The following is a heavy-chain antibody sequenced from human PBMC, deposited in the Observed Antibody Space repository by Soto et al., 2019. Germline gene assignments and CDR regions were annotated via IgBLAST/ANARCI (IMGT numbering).Heavy chain of an antibody. D-gene: IGHD6-25*01. J-gene: IGHJ4*02. CDR2: IKHSGTT. V-gene: IGHV4-34*02. CDR1: GGSFSDYY. CDR3: ARGGRLRAPFGY. Sequence: QVQLQQWGAGLLKPSETLSLTCAVYGGSFSDYYWTWIRQPPGKGLEWIGEIKHSGTTTHNPSLKSRVTRSVDTSKNQFSLNLTSVTAADTAIYYCARGGRLRAPFGYWGQGILVSDSS.